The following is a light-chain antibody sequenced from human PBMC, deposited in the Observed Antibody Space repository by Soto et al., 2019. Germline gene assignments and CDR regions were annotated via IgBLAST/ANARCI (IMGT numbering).Light chain of an antibody. CDR3: AALDDALNGVL. J-gene: IGLJ2*01. V-gene: IGLV1-44*01. CDR1: SSNIGINS. CDR2: SNN. Sequence: QSVLTQPPSASGTPGQRVTISCSGSSSNIGINSVSWYQHLPGTAPKLLIHSNNQRHSGVPDRFSGSKSGTSASLAISGVTSEYEAEYYCAALDDALNGVLYGGGTKLTVL.